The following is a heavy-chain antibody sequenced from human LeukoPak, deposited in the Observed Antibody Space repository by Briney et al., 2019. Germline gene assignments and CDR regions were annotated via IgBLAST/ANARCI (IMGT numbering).Heavy chain of an antibody. Sequence: PSETLSLTCAVYGGSFSGYYWSWIRQPPGKGLEWIGEINHSGSTNYNPSLKSRVTISVDTSKNQFSLKLSSVTAADTAVYYCARRRIPGRFDLWGQGTLVTVSS. V-gene: IGHV4-34*01. D-gene: IGHD1-14*01. CDR2: INHSGST. CDR1: GGSFSGYY. CDR3: ARRRIPGRFDL. J-gene: IGHJ5*02.